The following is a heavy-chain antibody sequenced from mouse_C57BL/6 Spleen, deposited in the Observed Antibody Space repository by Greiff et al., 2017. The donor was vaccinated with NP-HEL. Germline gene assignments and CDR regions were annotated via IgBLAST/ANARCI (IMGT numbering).Heavy chain of an antibody. Sequence: VQLQQSGPGLVQPSQSLSITCTVSGFSLTSYGVHWVRQSPGKGLEWLGVIWSGGSTDYNAAFLSRLSISKDNSKSQVFFKMNSLQADDTAIYYCARNQGNFYFDYWGQGTTLTVSS. CDR1: GFSLTSYG. CDR3: ARNQGNFYFDY. D-gene: IGHD2-1*01. J-gene: IGHJ2*01. V-gene: IGHV2-2*01. CDR2: IWSGGST.